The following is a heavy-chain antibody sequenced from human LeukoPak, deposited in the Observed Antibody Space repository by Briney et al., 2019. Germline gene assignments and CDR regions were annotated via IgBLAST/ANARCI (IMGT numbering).Heavy chain of an antibody. D-gene: IGHD6-19*01. Sequence: RSSETLSLTCTVSGGPISSNNYYWGWIRQPPGKGLEWVGSIYYTGSTYYSPSLASRVTISVDTSKNQFSLKLSSVTAADTAVYYCARLPVAVGGDYFDYWGQGTLVTVSS. V-gene: IGHV4-39*01. CDR3: ARLPVAVGGDYFDY. J-gene: IGHJ4*02. CDR1: GGPISSNNYY. CDR2: IYYTGST.